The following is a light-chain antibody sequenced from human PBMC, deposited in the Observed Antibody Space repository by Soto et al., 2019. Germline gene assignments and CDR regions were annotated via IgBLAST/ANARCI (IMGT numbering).Light chain of an antibody. CDR1: QTITNY. J-gene: IGKJ1*01. CDR2: ATD. Sequence: IKLTQSPWARAAPACSTGPSTCRASQTITNYLNWYQQQSGKAPKLLIYATDTLQSGVPSRFSGSGSGTDYTLTISSLQPEDFATYYCQQSYNTPQTFGQGTKVDIK. V-gene: IGKV1-39*01. CDR3: QQSYNTPQT.